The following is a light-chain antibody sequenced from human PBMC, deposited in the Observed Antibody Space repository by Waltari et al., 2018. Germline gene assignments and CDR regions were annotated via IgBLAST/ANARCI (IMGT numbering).Light chain of an antibody. CDR3: QQYGRSPYI. CDR1: QSVTSSR. V-gene: IGKV3-20*01. Sequence: EIVLTQSPGTLSLSPGERATLSCRASQSVTSSRLAWYQQKPGQAPRLLIYGVSTRATGIPDSFSGSGSGTDFTLTISRLEPEDSAVYYCQQYGRSPYIFGQGTKLEIK. J-gene: IGKJ2*01. CDR2: GVS.